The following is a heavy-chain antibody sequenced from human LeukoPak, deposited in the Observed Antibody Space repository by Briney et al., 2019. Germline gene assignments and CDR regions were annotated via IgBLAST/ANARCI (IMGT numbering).Heavy chain of an antibody. J-gene: IGHJ4*02. D-gene: IGHD3-9*01. CDR2: ISGSGGST. CDR3: AKEGPNYDILTGYPRLGHFDY. Sequence: GGSLRLSCAASGFTFSSYAMSWVRQAPGKGLEWVSAISGSGGSTYYADSVKGRFTISRDNSKNTLYLQMNSLRAEATAVYYCAKEGPNYDILTGYPRLGHFDYWGQGTLVTVSS. V-gene: IGHV3-23*01. CDR1: GFTFSSYA.